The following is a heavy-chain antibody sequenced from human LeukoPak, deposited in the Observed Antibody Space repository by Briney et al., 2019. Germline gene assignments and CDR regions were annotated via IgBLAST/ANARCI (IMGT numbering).Heavy chain of an antibody. CDR3: ARDTTKYSGSRVFDY. CDR2: IYSGGST. CDR1: GFTVSSNY. J-gene: IGHJ4*02. D-gene: IGHD1-26*01. Sequence: TGGSLRLSCAASGFTVSSNYMSWVRQAPGKGLEWVSVIYSGGSTYYADSVKGRFTISRDNSKNTLYLQMNSLRAEDTAVYYCARDTTKYSGSRVFDYWGQGTLVTVSS. V-gene: IGHV3-66*01.